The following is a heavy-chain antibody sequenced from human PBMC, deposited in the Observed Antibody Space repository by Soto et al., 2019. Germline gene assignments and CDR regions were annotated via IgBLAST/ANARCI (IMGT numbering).Heavy chain of an antibody. V-gene: IGHV3-30-3*01. CDR3: AREPRTPGKYYFDY. Sequence: GGSLRLSCAASGFTFRYYAMHWVRRAPGKGLEWVAVISYDGSNKYYPDSVKGRLTISRDNSKNTLYLQMNSLRAEDTAVFYCAREPRTPGKYYFDYWGQGTLVTVSS. CDR2: ISYDGSNK. CDR1: GFTFRYYA. J-gene: IGHJ4*02.